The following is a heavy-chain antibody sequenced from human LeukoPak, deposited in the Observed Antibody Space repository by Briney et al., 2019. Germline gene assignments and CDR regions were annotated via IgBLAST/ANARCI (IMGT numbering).Heavy chain of an antibody. CDR1: GYAFTNYG. Sequence: ASVKVSCKASGYAFTNYGISWVRQAPGQGLEWMGWISAYNGNTHYAQNLQGRVTMTTDTSTSTAYMELKSLRSDDTAVYYCARGGHRRYYYTSGSAFDPWGQGTLVTVSS. CDR2: ISAYNGNT. V-gene: IGHV1-18*01. D-gene: IGHD3-10*01. CDR3: ARGGHRRYYYTSGSAFDP. J-gene: IGHJ5*02.